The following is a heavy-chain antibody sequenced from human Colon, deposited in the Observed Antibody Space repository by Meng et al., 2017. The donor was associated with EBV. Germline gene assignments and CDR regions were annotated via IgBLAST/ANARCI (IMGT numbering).Heavy chain of an antibody. J-gene: IGHJ4*02. CDR3: ARDLWGYFGSGSPVDY. Sequence: QVQLVESGGGLVKPGGSLRLSGAASGFTFSDYYMNWILQAPGKGLEWVSYISSSGSTIYYADSVKGRFTISRDNAKNSLSLQMNSLRAEDTAVYYCARDLWGYFGSGSPVDYWGQGTLVTVSS. CDR1: GFTFSDYY. V-gene: IGHV3-11*01. D-gene: IGHD3-10*01. CDR2: ISSSGSTI.